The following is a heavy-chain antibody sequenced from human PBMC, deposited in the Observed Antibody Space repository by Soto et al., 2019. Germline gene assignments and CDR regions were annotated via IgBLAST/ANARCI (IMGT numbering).Heavy chain of an antibody. J-gene: IGHJ6*02. CDR3: ARGGGSSPHYHYYRMDV. V-gene: IGHV1-2*02. CDR2: INPNSGGT. D-gene: IGHD6-6*01. Sequence: ASVKVSCKASGYTFTGYYMHWVRQAPRQRLEWMGWINPNSGGTNYAQKFQGRVTMTRDTSISTAYMELSRLRSDDTAVYYCARGGGSSPHYHYYRMDVWGQRTTVTGSS. CDR1: GYTFTGYY.